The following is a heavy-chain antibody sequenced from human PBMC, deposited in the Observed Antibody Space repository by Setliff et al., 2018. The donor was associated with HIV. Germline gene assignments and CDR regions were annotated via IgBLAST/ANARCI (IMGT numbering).Heavy chain of an antibody. D-gene: IGHD2-21*01. CDR3: SGEFGSPPDLYY. J-gene: IGHJ4*02. Sequence: GGSLRLSCAASGFTFSSYGMHWVRQAPGKGLEWVAVIWYDGSNKYYADSVKGRFTISRDNSKNTLYLQMNSLRAEDTAVYYCSGEFGSPPDLYYWGRGTLVTVSS. CDR2: IWYDGSNK. CDR1: GFTFSSYG. V-gene: IGHV3-33*01.